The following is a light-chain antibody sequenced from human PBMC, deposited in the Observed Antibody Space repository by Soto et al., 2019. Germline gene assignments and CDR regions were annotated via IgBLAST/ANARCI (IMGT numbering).Light chain of an antibody. CDR2: DVS. J-gene: IGLJ1*01. CDR3: CSYTTTSIYV. V-gene: IGLV2-14*03. CDR1: SSDVGSYNR. Sequence: QSALTQPASVSGSPGQSITISCTGTSSDVGSYNRVSWYRQHPGKAPELIIYDVSHRPSGVSDRFSGSKSGNTASLSISALQPEDEADYYCCSYTTTSIYVFGTGTKLTVL.